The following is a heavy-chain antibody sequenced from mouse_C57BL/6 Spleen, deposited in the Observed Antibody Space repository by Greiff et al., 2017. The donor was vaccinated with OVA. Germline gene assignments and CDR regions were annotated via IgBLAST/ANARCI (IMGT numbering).Heavy chain of an antibody. D-gene: IGHD1-1*01. CDR3: ARWGPTTVDY. Sequence: QVQLQQPGAELVMPGASVKLSCKASGYTFTSYWMHWVKQRPGQGLEWIGEIDPSDSYTNYNQKFKGKSTLTVDKSSSTAYMQLSSLTSEDSAVYYCARWGPTTVDYWGQGTTLTVSS. CDR1: GYTFTSYW. V-gene: IGHV1-69*01. CDR2: IDPSDSYT. J-gene: IGHJ2*01.